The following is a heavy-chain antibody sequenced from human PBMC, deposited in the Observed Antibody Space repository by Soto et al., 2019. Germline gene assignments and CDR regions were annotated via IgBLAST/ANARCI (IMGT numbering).Heavy chain of an antibody. CDR1: GGTFSSYA. V-gene: IGHV1-69*01. CDR2: IIPIFGTA. D-gene: IGHD6-13*01. CDR3: ARAAAGLFFDY. J-gene: IGHJ4*02. Sequence: QVQLVQAGAEVKKPGSSVKVSCKASGGTFSSYAISWVRQAPGQGLEWMGGIIPIFGTANYAQKFQGRVTITADESTSTGYMELSSLRTEDTAVYYCARAAAGLFFDYWGQGTLVTVSS.